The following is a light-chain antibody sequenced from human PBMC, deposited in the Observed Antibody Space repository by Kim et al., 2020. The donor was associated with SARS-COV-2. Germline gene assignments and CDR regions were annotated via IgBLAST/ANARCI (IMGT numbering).Light chain of an antibody. CDR3: QAWDSSTVV. CDR2: HDS. V-gene: IGLV3-1*01. J-gene: IGLJ3*02. CDR1: KLGDKY. Sequence: SYELTQPPSVSVSPGQTASITCSGGKLGDKYAYWYQQKPGQSPVLVIYHDSKRPSGIPERFSGSNSGNTATLTISGTQAMDEADYYCQAWDSSTVVFGGG.